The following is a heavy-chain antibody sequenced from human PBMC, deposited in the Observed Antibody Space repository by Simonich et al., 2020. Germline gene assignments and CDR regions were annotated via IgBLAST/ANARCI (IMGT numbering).Heavy chain of an antibody. J-gene: IGHJ4*02. CDR3: ARNRLDY. CDR2: INSDVRST. CDR1: GVTFSSDW. V-gene: IGHV3-74*01. Sequence: EVQLVESGGGLVQPGGSLRLSCAAAGVTFSSDWMHGVGQGPGTGLVLVSRINSDVRSTSYADSVKGRFTITRDNAKNTLYLQMNSLRAEDTAVYYCARNRLDYWGQGTLVTVSS.